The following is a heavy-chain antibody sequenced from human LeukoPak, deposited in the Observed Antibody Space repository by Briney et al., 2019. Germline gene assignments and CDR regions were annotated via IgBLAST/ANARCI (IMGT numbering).Heavy chain of an antibody. CDR1: GFTFSSYG. J-gene: IGHJ3*02. V-gene: IGHV3-21*01. CDR2: ISSSSSYI. D-gene: IGHD6-13*01. CDR3: ARAIAAAGNFAFDI. Sequence: NPGGSLRLSCAASGFTFSSYGMHWVRQAPGKGLEWVSSISSSSSYIYYADSVKGRFTISRDNAKNSLYLQMNSLRAEDTAVYYCARAIAAAGNFAFDIWGQGTMVTVSS.